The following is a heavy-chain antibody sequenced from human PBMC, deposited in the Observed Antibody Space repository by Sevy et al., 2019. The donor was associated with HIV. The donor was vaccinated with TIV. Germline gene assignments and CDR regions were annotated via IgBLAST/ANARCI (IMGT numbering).Heavy chain of an antibody. CDR3: ARDSARVIVPTAGFDS. CDR1: GFSVRSFS. Sequence: GGSLRLSCSASGFSVRSFSMHWVRQAPGKGLGWVAALLYNVRTEEYADSVKGRFTISRDNSKNTLNLEMNSLRVEDTALYFCARDSARVIVPTAGFDSWGQGVLVTVSS. J-gene: IGHJ5*01. CDR2: LLYNVRTE. D-gene: IGHD2-15*01. V-gene: IGHV3-33*03.